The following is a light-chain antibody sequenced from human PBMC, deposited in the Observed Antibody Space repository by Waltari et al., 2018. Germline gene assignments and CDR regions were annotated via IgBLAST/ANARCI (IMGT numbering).Light chain of an antibody. CDR1: HDIRNY. CDR3: QQTYISPIT. Sequence: DIQMTQSPSSLSASVGYRVTITCRASHDIRNYLNWYQQKPGKAPTLLIYGASSLQRGVPSRFSGSGSGTDFSLTINSLQPEDFALYSCQQTYISPITFGGGTRVQIK. J-gene: IGKJ4*01. V-gene: IGKV1-39*01. CDR2: GAS.